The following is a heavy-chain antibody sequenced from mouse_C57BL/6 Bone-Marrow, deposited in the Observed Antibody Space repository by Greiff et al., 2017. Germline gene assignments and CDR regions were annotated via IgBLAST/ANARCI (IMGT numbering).Heavy chain of an antibody. CDR1: GYTFTSYW. J-gene: IGHJ3*01. V-gene: IGHV1-64*01. Sequence: QVQLQQPGAELVKPGASVKLSCKASGYTFTSYWMHWVKQRPGQGLEWIGMIHPNSGSTNYNEKFKSKATLTVDTSSSTAYMQLSSLTSEDSAVYYGARSPSIDYYGSWAWFAYWGQGTLVTVSA. CDR3: ARSPSIDYYGSWAWFAY. CDR2: IHPNSGST. D-gene: IGHD1-1*01.